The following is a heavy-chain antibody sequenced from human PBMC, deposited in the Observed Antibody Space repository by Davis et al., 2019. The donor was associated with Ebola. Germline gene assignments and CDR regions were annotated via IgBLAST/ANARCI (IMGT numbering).Heavy chain of an antibody. CDR2: ISPDGSAT. D-gene: IGHD3-10*01. V-gene: IGHV3-74*01. CDR1: GFKFADYA. Sequence: PGGSLRLSCAASGFKFADYAMHWVRQAPGKGPVWVSRISPDGSATGYADSVKGRFTISRDNARNSLYLQMNSLRDEDTAVYYCARTPGSGSHYYHYYGMDVWGQGTTVTVSS. J-gene: IGHJ6*02. CDR3: ARTPGSGSHYYHYYGMDV.